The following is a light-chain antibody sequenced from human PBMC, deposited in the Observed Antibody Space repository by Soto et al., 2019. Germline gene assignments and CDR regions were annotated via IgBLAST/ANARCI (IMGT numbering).Light chain of an antibody. Sequence: EIVLTQSPGTLSLSPGERATLSCRASQSVSNNYLAWYQQKPGQAPRLLIFGASIRDTGIPDRFSGSGSGTDFTLTISRLESEDFAAYYCQQYGSSPGTFGQGTKVDIK. V-gene: IGKV3-20*01. CDR2: GAS. CDR3: QQYGSSPGT. J-gene: IGKJ1*01. CDR1: QSVSNNY.